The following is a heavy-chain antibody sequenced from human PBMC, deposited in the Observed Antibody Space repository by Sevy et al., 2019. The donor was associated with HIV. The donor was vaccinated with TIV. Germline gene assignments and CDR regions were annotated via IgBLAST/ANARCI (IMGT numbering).Heavy chain of an antibody. Sequence: GGSLRLSCAASGFTFSSYAMHWVRQAPGKGLEWVAVISYDGSNKYYADSVKGRFTISRDNSKNTLYLQMNSLRAEDTAVYYCARAPNYYDGSGSKYFQHWGQGTLVTVSS. CDR2: ISYDGSNK. D-gene: IGHD3-22*01. J-gene: IGHJ1*01. V-gene: IGHV3-30-3*01. CDR3: ARAPNYYDGSGSKYFQH. CDR1: GFTFSSYA.